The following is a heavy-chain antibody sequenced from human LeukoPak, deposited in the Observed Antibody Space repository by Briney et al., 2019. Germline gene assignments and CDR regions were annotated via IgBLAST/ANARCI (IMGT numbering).Heavy chain of an antibody. V-gene: IGHV3-11*05. CDR1: GGSISSYY. J-gene: IGHJ3*02. CDR3: ARDGRGLGDYDAFDI. CDR2: ISSSSSYT. D-gene: IGHD4-17*01. Sequence: LSLTCTVSGGSISSYYMSWIRQAPGKGLGWVSYISSSSSYTNYADSVKGRFTISRDNAKNSLYLQMNSLRAEDTAVYYCARDGRGLGDYDAFDIWGQGTMVTVSS.